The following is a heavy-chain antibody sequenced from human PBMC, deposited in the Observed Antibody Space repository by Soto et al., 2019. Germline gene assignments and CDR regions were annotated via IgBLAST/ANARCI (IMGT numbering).Heavy chain of an antibody. Sequence: MQLVESGGGLIEPGRSLRLSCAASGFSFDDYAIHWVRQAPGKGLEWVSGISWNSAAIDYAVSVKGRFTIVRDNAMNSLYLQMKHLRPEDTAFYYCAKDRGSSSWDPIFDFWGQGILVTVSS. CDR1: GFSFDDYA. V-gene: IGHV3-9*01. D-gene: IGHD6-13*01. CDR2: ISWNSAAI. CDR3: AKDRGSSSWDPIFDF. J-gene: IGHJ4*02.